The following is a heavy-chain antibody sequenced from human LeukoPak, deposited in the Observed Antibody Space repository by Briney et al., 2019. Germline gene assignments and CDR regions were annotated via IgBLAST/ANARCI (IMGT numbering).Heavy chain of an antibody. Sequence: GGSQRLSCAASGFTFDDYAMHWVRQAPGKGLEWVSLISWDGGSTYYADSVKGRFTVSRDNSKNSLYLQMNSLRAEDTALYSCAKVRSYDNNGYYDYWGQGTLVTVSS. CDR3: AKVRSYDNNGYYDY. D-gene: IGHD3-22*01. CDR1: GFTFDDYA. V-gene: IGHV3-43D*04. J-gene: IGHJ4*02. CDR2: ISWDGGST.